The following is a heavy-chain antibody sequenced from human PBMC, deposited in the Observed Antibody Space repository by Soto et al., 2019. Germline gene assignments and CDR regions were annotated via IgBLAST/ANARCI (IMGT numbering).Heavy chain of an antibody. D-gene: IGHD2-2*01. Sequence: SVKVSCKASGGTFSSYAISWVRQAPGQGLEWMGGIIPIFGTANYAQKFQGRVTITADESTSTAYMELSSLRSEDTAVYYCARGGSSHCSSTSCYFVWLNYWGQGTLVTVSS. CDR3: ARGGSSHCSSTSCYFVWLNY. CDR1: GGTFSSYA. CDR2: IIPIFGTA. J-gene: IGHJ4*02. V-gene: IGHV1-69*13.